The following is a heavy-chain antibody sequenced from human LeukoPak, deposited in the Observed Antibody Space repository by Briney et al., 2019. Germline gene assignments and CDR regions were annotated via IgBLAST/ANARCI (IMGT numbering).Heavy chain of an antibody. Sequence: SETLSLTCTVSGGSISSGSYYWSWIRQPAGKGLEWIGRIYTSGSTNYNPSLKSRVIISVDTSKNQFSLKLSSVTAADTAVYYCAIDYGGTNAFDIWGQGTMVTVSS. V-gene: IGHV4-61*02. CDR3: AIDYGGTNAFDI. CDR1: GGSISSGSYY. CDR2: IYTSGST. D-gene: IGHD4-23*01. J-gene: IGHJ3*02.